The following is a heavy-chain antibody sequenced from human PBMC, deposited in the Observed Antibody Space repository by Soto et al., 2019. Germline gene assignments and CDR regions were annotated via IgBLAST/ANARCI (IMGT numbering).Heavy chain of an antibody. CDR1: GDSISSSYF. CDR3: ASHAPGDIATVLDATERYFDF. J-gene: IGHJ4*02. CDR2: VFYSGTT. D-gene: IGHD2-15*01. Sequence: QLRLQESGPGLVKPSETLSLTCTVSGDSISSSYFWSWIRQPPGKGLEWSGSVFYSGTTYYKSSLQSRVTTSVDTSKNDFTLQLSSVTAADRAVYYCASHAPGDIATVLDATERYFDFWGQGTLVTVSS. V-gene: IGHV4-39*02.